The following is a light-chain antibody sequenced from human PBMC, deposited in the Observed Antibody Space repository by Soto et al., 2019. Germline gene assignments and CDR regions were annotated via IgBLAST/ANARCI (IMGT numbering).Light chain of an antibody. CDR2: GAS. CDR1: QSVSSSY. CDR3: QEYGTSRT. Sequence: IVLTQSPGTLSLSPGERATLFCRASQSVSSSYLVWYQQKPGQAPRLLLYGASSRATGIPDRFSGSGSGTDFTLTISRLEPEDFAVYYCQEYGTSRTFGQGTKVEIK. J-gene: IGKJ1*01. V-gene: IGKV3-20*01.